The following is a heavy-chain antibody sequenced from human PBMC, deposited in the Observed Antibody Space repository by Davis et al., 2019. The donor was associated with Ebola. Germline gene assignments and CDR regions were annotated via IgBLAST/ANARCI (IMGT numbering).Heavy chain of an antibody. CDR2: IIPIFGTA. V-gene: IGHV1-69*13. D-gene: IGHD6-13*01. Sequence: SVKVSCKASGGTFSSYAISWVRQAPGQGLEWMGGIIPIFGTANYAQKFQGRVTITADESTSTAYMELSSLRSEDTAVYYCARKLVAAGTIWFDPWGQGTLVTVSS. CDR3: ARKLVAAGTIWFDP. J-gene: IGHJ5*02. CDR1: GGTFSSYA.